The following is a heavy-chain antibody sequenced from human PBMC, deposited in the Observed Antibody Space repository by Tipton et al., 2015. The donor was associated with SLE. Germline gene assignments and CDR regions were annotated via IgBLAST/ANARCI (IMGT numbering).Heavy chain of an antibody. CDR3: ARGGLDYYNGLDL. Sequence: TLSLTCTVSNCSISSHLWSWIRQSPGKGLEWIGYVYYNGGTKYNPSLKSRVTISVDRSRTHFSLKLSSVTAADTTVYYCARGGLDYYNGLDLWGQGTTVTVSS. V-gene: IGHV4-59*11. CDR2: VYYNGGT. D-gene: IGHD3-10*01. CDR1: NCSISSHL. J-gene: IGHJ6*02.